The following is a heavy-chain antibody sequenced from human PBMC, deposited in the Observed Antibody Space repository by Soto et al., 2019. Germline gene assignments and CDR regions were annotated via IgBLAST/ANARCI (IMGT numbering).Heavy chain of an antibody. CDR3: ARPRSWDPGDAFDI. CDR2: IYHGGST. CDR1: GGSISSSSYY. D-gene: IGHD1-26*01. Sequence: QLQLQESGPGLVKPSETLSLTCTVSGGSISSSSYYWGWIRQPPGKGLEWIGNIYHGGSTYYNPSLQSRVTIYVDTSKNQFSLKLNSVTAADTAVYYCARPRSWDPGDAFDIWGQGTMVTVSS. J-gene: IGHJ3*02. V-gene: IGHV4-39*01.